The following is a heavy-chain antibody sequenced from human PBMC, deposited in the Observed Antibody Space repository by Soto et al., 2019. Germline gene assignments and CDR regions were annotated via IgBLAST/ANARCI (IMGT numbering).Heavy chain of an antibody. D-gene: IGHD3-3*01. Sequence: SVKVSCKASGFTLTSSAVQWVRQARGQLLEWIGWIVVGSGNTNYAQKFQERVTITRDMSTSTAYMELSSLRSEDTAVYYCAAASRITIFGVVIAPHYGMDVWGQGTTVTVSS. CDR3: AAASRITIFGVVIAPHYGMDV. V-gene: IGHV1-58*01. CDR1: GFTLTSSA. J-gene: IGHJ6*02. CDR2: IVVGSGNT.